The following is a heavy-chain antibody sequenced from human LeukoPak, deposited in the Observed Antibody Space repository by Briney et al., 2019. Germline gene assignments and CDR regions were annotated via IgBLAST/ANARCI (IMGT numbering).Heavy chain of an antibody. CDR2: IYYSGST. CDR1: GGSISSGDYY. J-gene: IGHJ5*02. V-gene: IGHV4-30-4*01. Sequence: SQTLSLTCTVSGGSISSGDYYWSWIRQPPGKGLEWIGYIYYSGSTYYNPSLKSRVTISVDTSKNQFSLKLSSVTAADTAVYYCAREIGSGSGPVSDNWFAPWGQGTLVTVSS. D-gene: IGHD3-10*01. CDR3: AREIGSGSGPVSDNWFAP.